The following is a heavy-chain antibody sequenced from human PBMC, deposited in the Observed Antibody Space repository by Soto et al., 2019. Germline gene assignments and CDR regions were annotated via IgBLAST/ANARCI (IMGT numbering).Heavy chain of an antibody. D-gene: IGHD2-2*01. Sequence: EVQVLESGGGSVQPGGSLRLSCAASGFTFSNFAMSWVRHAPGKGLEWVSEITGSTGTTYYADSVKGRFIISRDTTKNTVDLQTSSARAEDTAGDYCAKDTSRSPYYMDVWGKGTTVTVSS. V-gene: IGHV3-23*01. CDR1: GFTFSNFA. CDR3: AKDTSRSPYYMDV. CDR2: ITGSTGTT. J-gene: IGHJ6*03.